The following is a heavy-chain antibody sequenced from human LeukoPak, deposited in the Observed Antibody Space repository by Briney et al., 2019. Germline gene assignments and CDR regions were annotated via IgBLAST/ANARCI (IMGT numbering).Heavy chain of an antibody. CDR3: ARDCERGYYYGMDV. J-gene: IGHJ6*04. Sequence: SETLSLTCTVSGGSISTYYWSWIRQPPGKGLEWIGYIYYSRSTNYNPSLKSRVTMSVDTSKNQFSLRLSSVTAADTAVYYCARDCERGYYYGMDVWGKGTAVTVSS. CDR1: GGSISTYY. D-gene: IGHD3-16*01. CDR2: IYYSRST. V-gene: IGHV4-59*01.